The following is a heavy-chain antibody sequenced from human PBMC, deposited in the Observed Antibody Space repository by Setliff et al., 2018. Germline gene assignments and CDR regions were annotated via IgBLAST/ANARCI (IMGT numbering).Heavy chain of an antibody. J-gene: IGHJ6*03. CDR2: VYTSGST. CDR1: GGSISSYY. Sequence: PSETLSLTCTVSGGSISSYYWSWIRQPPGKGLEWIGYVYTSGSTSYNPSLKSRVTISVDTSKNQFSLKLSSVTAADTAVYYCARSRGYKHDSSGYYYDHYYYYYMDVWGKGTPVTVSS. D-gene: IGHD3-22*01. V-gene: IGHV4-4*08. CDR3: ARSRGYKHDSSGYYYDHYYYYYMDV.